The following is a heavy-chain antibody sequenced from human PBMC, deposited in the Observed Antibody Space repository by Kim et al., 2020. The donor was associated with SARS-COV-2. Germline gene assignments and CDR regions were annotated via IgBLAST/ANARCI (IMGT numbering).Heavy chain of an antibody. Sequence: ASVKVSCKASGYTFTSYGISWVRQAPGQGLEWMGWISAYNGNTNYAQKLQGRVTMTTDTSTSTAYMELRSLRSDDTAVYYCARRNLGYCSSTSCWHLDYWGQGTLVTVSS. D-gene: IGHD2-2*01. CDR1: GYTFTSYG. CDR3: ARRNLGYCSSTSCWHLDY. CDR2: ISAYNGNT. V-gene: IGHV1-18*04. J-gene: IGHJ4*02.